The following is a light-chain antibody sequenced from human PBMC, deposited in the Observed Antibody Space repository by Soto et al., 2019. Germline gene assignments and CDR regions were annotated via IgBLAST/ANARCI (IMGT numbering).Light chain of an antibody. CDR2: EVV. J-gene: IGLJ2*01. CDR3: SAYTGSSNVL. V-gene: IGLV2-14*01. CDR1: SSDVGAYNY. Sequence: QSALTQPASVSGSPGQSITISCTGTSSDVGAYNYVSWYQHKPGKAPKLIIYEVVNRHSGVSNRFSASKSGNTASLTISGIQAEDEAEYYCSAYTGSSNVLFGGGTKLTVL.